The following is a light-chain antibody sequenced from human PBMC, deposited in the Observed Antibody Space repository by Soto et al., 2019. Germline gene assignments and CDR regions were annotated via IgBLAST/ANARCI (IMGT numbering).Light chain of an antibody. CDR3: QQYDNLPLT. V-gene: IGKV3-15*01. J-gene: IGKJ3*01. CDR2: GAS. CDR1: QSISSN. Sequence: ESVLSQSPDTVSLTPGERDTLSCRASQSISSNLAWYQQKPGQAPRLLIFGASSRATGVPARFSGSGSGTEFTLTINSLQSEDFAVYFCQQYDNLPLTFGPGTKVDIK.